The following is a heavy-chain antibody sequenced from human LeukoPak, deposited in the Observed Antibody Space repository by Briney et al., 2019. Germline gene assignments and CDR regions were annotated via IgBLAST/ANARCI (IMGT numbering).Heavy chain of an antibody. D-gene: IGHD2-8*01. V-gene: IGHV3-30*18. CDR1: GFTLSTYG. Sequence: GRSLRLSCAASGFTLSTYGMHWVRPAPGKGLEWVALISFDGRNKYYADSVKGRFTISRDNSKNTLSLQVNSLRAEDTAVYYCAKVMGERFGNGAFDIWGQGTMVTVSS. CDR3: AKVMGERFGNGAFDI. J-gene: IGHJ3*02. CDR2: ISFDGRNK.